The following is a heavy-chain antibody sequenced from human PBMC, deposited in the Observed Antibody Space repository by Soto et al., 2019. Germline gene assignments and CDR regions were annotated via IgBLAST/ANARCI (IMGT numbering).Heavy chain of an antibody. CDR2: MYHDGNT. Sequence: AETLSLTCAVSGYSISSGCFWGCIRQPPGKGLEWIANMYHDGNTHYNPSLKSRVTMSVDTSKNQFSLKLNSVTAADTAVYYCARESYSGYHSYDYWGQGILVTVSS. J-gene: IGHJ4*02. D-gene: IGHD5-12*01. CDR1: GYSISSGCF. V-gene: IGHV4-38-2*02. CDR3: ARESYSGYHSYDY.